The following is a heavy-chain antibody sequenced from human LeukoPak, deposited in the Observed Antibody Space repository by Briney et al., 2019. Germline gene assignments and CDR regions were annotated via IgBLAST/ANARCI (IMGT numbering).Heavy chain of an antibody. CDR1: GGSISSYY. CDR3: ARQNYWLGAFDI. Sequence: SETLSLTCTVSGGSISSYYWSWIRQPPGKGLEWIGYIYTSGSTNYNPSLKSRVTISVDTSKNQFSLKLSSVTAADTAVYYCARQNYWLGAFDIWGQGTMVTVSS. V-gene: IGHV4-4*09. CDR2: IYTSGST. J-gene: IGHJ3*02. D-gene: IGHD3-9*01.